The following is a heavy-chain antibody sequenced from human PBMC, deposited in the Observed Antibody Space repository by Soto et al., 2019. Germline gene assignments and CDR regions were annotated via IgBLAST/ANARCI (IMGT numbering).Heavy chain of an antibody. J-gene: IGHJ6*02. CDR2: ISSSGGST. V-gene: IGHV3-23*01. CDR1: EVTFSSNP. CDR3: VKDAPRTCV. Sequence: EVQLLESGGGLVQPGGSLRLSCAASEVTFSSNPMTWIRQAPGKGLEWVSSISSSGGSTYYADSVKGRFTISRDNSKNTLYLQMNSLRAEDTAVYYCVKDAPRTCVWGQGTTVTVSS.